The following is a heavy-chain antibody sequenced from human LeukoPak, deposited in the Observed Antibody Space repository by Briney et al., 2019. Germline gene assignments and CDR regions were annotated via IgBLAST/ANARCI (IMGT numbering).Heavy chain of an antibody. CDR2: INGGGGST. D-gene: IGHD6-19*01. CDR1: GFTFSSYG. V-gene: IGHV3-23*01. J-gene: IGHJ4*02. CDR3: AKVSGYTSGWYVDFDC. Sequence: GGSLRLSCAASGFTFSSYGMHWVRQAPGKGLEWVSGINGGGGSTYYADSVKGRFTISRDNSKNTLYLQMSSLRAEDTAVYYCAKVSGYTSGWYVDFDCWGQGSLVTVSS.